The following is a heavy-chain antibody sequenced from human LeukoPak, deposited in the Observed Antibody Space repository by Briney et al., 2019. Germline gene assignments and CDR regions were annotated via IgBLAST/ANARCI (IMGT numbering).Heavy chain of an antibody. J-gene: IGHJ6*02. CDR1: GFTFSSYA. V-gene: IGHV3-21*01. CDR3: ARDLQWLEMELYYYGMDV. D-gene: IGHD6-19*01. Sequence: PGGSLRLSCAASGFTFSSYAMSWVRQAPGKGLEWVSSISSSSSYIYYADSVKGRFTISRDNAKNSLYLQMNSLRAEDTAVYYCARDLQWLEMELYYYGMDVWGQGTTVTVSS. CDR2: ISSSSSYI.